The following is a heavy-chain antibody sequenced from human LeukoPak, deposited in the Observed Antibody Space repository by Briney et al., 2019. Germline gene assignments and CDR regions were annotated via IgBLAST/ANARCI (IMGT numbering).Heavy chain of an antibody. CDR2: ISSSSTYI. CDR3: AGEDEGNLAFDI. V-gene: IGHV3-21*01. CDR1: GFSFSNCS. Sequence: GGSLRLSCAASGFSFSNCSMNWVRQAPGKGLEWVSSISSSSTYIYYADSLEGRFTISRDNVRNSLYLQMNSLRAEDTAVYYCAGEDEGNLAFDIWGQGTMVTVSS. J-gene: IGHJ3*02. D-gene: IGHD2/OR15-2a*01.